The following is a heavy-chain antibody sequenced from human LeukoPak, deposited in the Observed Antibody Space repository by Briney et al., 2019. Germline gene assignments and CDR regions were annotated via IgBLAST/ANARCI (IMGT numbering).Heavy chain of an antibody. D-gene: IGHD1-26*01. CDR3: ARGGATTLLDY. Sequence: GGSLRLSCAASGFTFSSYAMHWVRQAPGKGLEYVSAITSNGDKTYYGNSVKGRFTISRDNSKNTLYLQMGSLRIEDMAVYYCARGGATTLLDYWGQGTLVTVSS. J-gene: IGHJ4*02. V-gene: IGHV3-64*01. CDR1: GFTFSSYA. CDR2: ITSNGDKT.